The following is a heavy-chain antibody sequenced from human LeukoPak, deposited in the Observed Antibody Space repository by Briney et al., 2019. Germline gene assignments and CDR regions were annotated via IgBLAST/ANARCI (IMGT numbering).Heavy chain of an antibody. CDR1: GFTFSNYW. CDR2: INGDGTGT. CDR3: AEGASPGAFDY. V-gene: IGHV3-74*01. J-gene: IGHJ4*02. Sequence: GGSLRLSCAASGFTFSNYWMHWVRQAPGKGLVWVSRINGDGTGTSYADSVKGRFTISRDNGKNTLYLQMNSLRAEDTAVYYCAEGASPGAFDYWGQGTLVTVSS. D-gene: IGHD3-10*01.